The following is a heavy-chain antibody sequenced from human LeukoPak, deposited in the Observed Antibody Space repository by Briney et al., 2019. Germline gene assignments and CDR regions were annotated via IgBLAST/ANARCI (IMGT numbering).Heavy chain of an antibody. CDR1: GFTFSSYD. D-gene: IGHD6-19*01. CDR3: AKGSESGWYFSDY. CDR2: ISDGDGST. J-gene: IGHJ4*02. Sequence: GGSLRLSCAASGFTFSSYDMNWVRQAPGKGLEWVSAISDGDGSTFYADSVKGRFTISRDNFKNTLFLQMNSLRVEDTAVYYCAKGSESGWYFSDYWGQGTLVTVSS. V-gene: IGHV3-23*01.